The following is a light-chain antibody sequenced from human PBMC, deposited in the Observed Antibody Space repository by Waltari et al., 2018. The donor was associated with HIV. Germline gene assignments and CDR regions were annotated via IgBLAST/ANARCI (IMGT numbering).Light chain of an antibody. CDR2: EVS. CDR1: SRDVRGHHL. Sequence: QSALTQPASVSGSPGHSITIPCTGTSRDVRGHHLVSLYQQHPGKAPKLMIYEVSKRPSGVSNRFSGSKSGNTASLTISGLQAEDEADYYCCAYAGSTTYVIFGGGTKLTVL. J-gene: IGLJ2*01. CDR3: CAYAGSTTYVI. V-gene: IGLV2-23*02.